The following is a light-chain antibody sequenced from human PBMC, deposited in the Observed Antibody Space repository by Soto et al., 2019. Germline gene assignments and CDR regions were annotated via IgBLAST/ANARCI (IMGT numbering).Light chain of an antibody. J-gene: IGLJ2*01. CDR3: CSYAGSYTSGV. CDR1: SSNIGGYNY. Sequence: QSALTQPRSVSGSPGQSVTISCTGTSSNIGGYNYVSWYQQHPGKAPQLVIYDLFKRPSGVPDRFSGSKFGNTASLTISGLQAEDDADYYCCSYAGSYTSGVFGGGNKVTVL. CDR2: DLF. V-gene: IGLV2-11*01.